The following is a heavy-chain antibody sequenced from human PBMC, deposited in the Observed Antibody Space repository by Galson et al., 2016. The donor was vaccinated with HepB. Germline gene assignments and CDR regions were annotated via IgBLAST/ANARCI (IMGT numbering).Heavy chain of an antibody. J-gene: IGHJ5*02. CDR3: ARGTDDSNDHSWFHP. CDR2: IYSSGTT. V-gene: IGHV4-30-4*01. D-gene: IGHD2-8*01. CDR1: GASLPWGDYY. Sequence: TLSLTCNVSGASLPWGDYYWSWVRQPPGKGLECIGYIYSSGTTYYNPSLKGRSTVSLGPAKSQFPLKLSSVTAADTAVYFCARGTDDSNDHSWFHPWGQGTLVTVSS.